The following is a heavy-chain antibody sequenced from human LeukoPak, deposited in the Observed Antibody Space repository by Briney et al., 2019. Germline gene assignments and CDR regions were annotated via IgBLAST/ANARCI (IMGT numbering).Heavy chain of an antibody. CDR3: AGYSSGYYFGY. CDR2: IIPILGIA. CDR1: GGTFSSYA. Sequence: PVKVSCKASGGTFSSYAISWVRQAPGQGLEWMGRIIPILGIANYAQKFQGRVTITADKSTSTAYMELSSLRSEDTAVYYCAGYSSGYYFGYWGQGTLVTVPS. J-gene: IGHJ4*02. D-gene: IGHD3-22*01. V-gene: IGHV1-69*04.